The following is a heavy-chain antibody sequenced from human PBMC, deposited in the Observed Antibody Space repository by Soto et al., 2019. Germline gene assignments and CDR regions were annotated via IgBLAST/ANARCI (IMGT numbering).Heavy chain of an antibody. CDR1: GFTFSSYD. D-gene: IGHD3-10*01. CDR3: ARGSYGSGSYSHYMDV. CDR2: IGTAGDT. V-gene: IGHV3-13*01. J-gene: IGHJ6*03. Sequence: GGSLRLSCAASGFTFSSYDMHWVRQATGKGLEWVSAIGTAGDTYYPGSVKGRFTISRENAKNSLYLQMNSLRAGDTAVYYCARGSYGSGSYSHYMDVWGKGTTVTVSS.